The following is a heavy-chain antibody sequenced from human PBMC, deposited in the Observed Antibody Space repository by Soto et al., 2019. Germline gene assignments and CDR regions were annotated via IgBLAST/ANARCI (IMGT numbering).Heavy chain of an antibody. V-gene: IGHV4-4*07. CDR1: GGSITNHY. CDR3: ARDYDVNTAVDYWYFDL. J-gene: IGHJ2*01. CDR2: IYPSGRA. Sequence: QVQLQESGPRLVTPSETLTLTCSLSGGSITNHYWGWIRQPPGKGLEFIWRIYPSGRAHYNPSLQSRVTMSVDTSKNQFSLKVNSVTAADTAIYYCARDYDVNTAVDYWYFDLWGRGTLVTVSS. D-gene: IGHD5-18*01.